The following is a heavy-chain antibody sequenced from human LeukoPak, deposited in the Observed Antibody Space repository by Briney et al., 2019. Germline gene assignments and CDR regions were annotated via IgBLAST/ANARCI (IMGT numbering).Heavy chain of an antibody. J-gene: IGHJ6*03. Sequence: GGSLRLSCAASGFTFSSYEMNWVRQAPGKGLEWVSYISSSGSTIYYADSVKGRFTISRDNAKNSLYLQMNSLRAEDTAVYYCAKDLSYYDSFYYYYMDVWGKGTTVTVSS. CDR3: AKDLSYYDSFYYYYMDV. CDR1: GFTFSSYE. V-gene: IGHV3-48*03. D-gene: IGHD3-22*01. CDR2: ISSSGSTI.